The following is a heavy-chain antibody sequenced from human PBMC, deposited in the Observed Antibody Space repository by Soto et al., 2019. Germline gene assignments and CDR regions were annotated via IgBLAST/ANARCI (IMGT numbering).Heavy chain of an antibody. J-gene: IGHJ4*02. V-gene: IGHV4-61*01. Sequence: SETLSLTCTVSGGSVSSGSYYWSWIRQPPKKGLEWIGYIYYSGSTKYKPSLKSRVTMSVDTSKNQFSLKLSSATAADTAVYYCARHSNRNYGLYYFDYWGLGALVTVSS. CDR2: IYYSGST. CDR3: ARHSNRNYGLYYFDY. CDR1: GGSVSSGSYY. D-gene: IGHD4-4*01.